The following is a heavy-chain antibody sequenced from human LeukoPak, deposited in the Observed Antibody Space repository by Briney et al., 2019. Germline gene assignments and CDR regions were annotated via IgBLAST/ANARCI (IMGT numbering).Heavy chain of an antibody. CDR1: GDSVSSRSYF. V-gene: IGHV4-39*01. J-gene: IGHJ4*02. CDR2: IYYSGTT. CDR3: ARQHYYDSSGYSPDY. D-gene: IGHD3-22*01. Sequence: PSETLSLTCTVSGDSVSSRSYFWGWIRQPPGKGLEWIGSIYYSGTTYFNPSLRGRVTISVDTSKNQFSLKLSSVTAADTAVYYCARQHYYDSSGYSPDYWGQGTLVTVSS.